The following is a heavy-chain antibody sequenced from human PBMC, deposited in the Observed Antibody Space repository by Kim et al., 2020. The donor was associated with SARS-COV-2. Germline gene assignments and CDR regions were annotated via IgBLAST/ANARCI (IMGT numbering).Heavy chain of an antibody. Sequence: SETLSLTCTVSGGSISSSSYYWGIRQPPGKGLEWIGSIYYSGSTYYNPSLKSRVTISVDTSKNQFSLKLSSVTAADTAVYYCARDGRWLASDYYYGMDVWGQGTTVTVSS. J-gene: IGHJ6*02. V-gene: IGHV4-39*07. CDR1: GGSISSSSYY. D-gene: IGHD6-19*01. CDR2: IYYSGST. CDR3: ARDGRWLASDYYYGMDV.